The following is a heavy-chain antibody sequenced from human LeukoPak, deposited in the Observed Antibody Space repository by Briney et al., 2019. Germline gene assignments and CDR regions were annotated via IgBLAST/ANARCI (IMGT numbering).Heavy chain of an antibody. CDR3: ARNNGMDV. V-gene: IGHV3-7*03. CDR1: GFALSSHW. J-gene: IGHJ6*02. Sequence: GGSLRLSCAASGFALSSHWMTWVRQVPGRGPEWMANVNRDGSETYYLDSVKGRFTISKDNAKNSLYLQMNSLRAEDTALYHCARNNGMDVWGQGTTVIVSS. CDR2: VNRDGSET.